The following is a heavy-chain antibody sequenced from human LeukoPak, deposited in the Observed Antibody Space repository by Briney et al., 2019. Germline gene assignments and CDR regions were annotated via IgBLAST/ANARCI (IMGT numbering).Heavy chain of an antibody. J-gene: IGHJ4*02. CDR1: GFTFSSYS. D-gene: IGHD5-18*01. CDR3: ARGNTAMVTL. Sequence: GGSLRPSCAASGFTFSSYSMNWVRQAPGKGLEWVSSISSTSSNIYYADSLKGRFTISRDNAKNSLYLQMNSLRAEDTAVYYCARGNTAMVTLWGQGTLVTVSS. CDR2: ISSTSSNI. V-gene: IGHV3-21*01.